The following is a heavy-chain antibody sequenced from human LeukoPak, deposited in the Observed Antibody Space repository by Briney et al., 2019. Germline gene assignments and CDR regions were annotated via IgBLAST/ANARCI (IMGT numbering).Heavy chain of an antibody. CDR1: GFTFSSYS. J-gene: IGHJ3*02. CDR3: ATQGYCSGGSCDDAFDI. CDR2: ISSSSSYI. Sequence: GGSLTLSCAASGFTFSSYSMNWVRQAPGQGLEWVSSISSSSSYIYYADSVKGRFTISRDNAKNSLYLQMNSLRAEDTAVYYCATQGYCSGGSCDDAFDIWGQGTMVTVSS. D-gene: IGHD2-15*01. V-gene: IGHV3-21*01.